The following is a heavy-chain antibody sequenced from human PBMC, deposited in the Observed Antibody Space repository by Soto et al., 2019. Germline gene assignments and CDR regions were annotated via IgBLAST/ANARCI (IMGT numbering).Heavy chain of an antibody. CDR1: GGSISSYY. CDR3: ARHSPYYYDSSGYYYDGAFDI. V-gene: IGHV4-59*08. Sequence: SETLSLTYTVAGGSISSYYWSWIRQPPGKGLEWIGYIYYSGSTNYNPSLKSRVTISVDTSKNQFSLKLSSVTAADTAVYYCARHSPYYYDSSGYYYDGAFDIWGQGTMVTVSS. CDR2: IYYSGST. J-gene: IGHJ3*02. D-gene: IGHD3-22*01.